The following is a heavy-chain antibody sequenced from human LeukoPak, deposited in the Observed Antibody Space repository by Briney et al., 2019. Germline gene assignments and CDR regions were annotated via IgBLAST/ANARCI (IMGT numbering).Heavy chain of an antibody. CDR3: ARRSALYSSGWSFIDY. Sequence: SETLSLTCTVSGGSITGYYWSWIRQPPGKGLEWIGYIFYSGSTKYNPSLKSRVTISVDTSKNQFSLKLSSMTAADTAVYYCARRSALYSSGWSFIDYWGQGTLVTVSS. D-gene: IGHD6-19*01. V-gene: IGHV4-59*08. CDR1: GGSITGYY. J-gene: IGHJ4*02. CDR2: IFYSGST.